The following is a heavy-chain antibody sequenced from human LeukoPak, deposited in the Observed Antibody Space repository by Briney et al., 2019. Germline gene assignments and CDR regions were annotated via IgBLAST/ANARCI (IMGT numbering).Heavy chain of an antibody. Sequence: PSETLSLTCTVSGGSISSYYWSWIRQSAGKGLEWIGRIYTSGSTNYNPSLKSRVTMSVDTSKNQFSLKLSSVTAADTAVYYCARGRDIVVVPAADDAFDIWGQGTMVTVSS. CDR3: ARGRDIVVVPAADDAFDI. CDR2: IYTSGST. J-gene: IGHJ3*02. V-gene: IGHV4-4*07. CDR1: GGSISSYY. D-gene: IGHD2-2*01.